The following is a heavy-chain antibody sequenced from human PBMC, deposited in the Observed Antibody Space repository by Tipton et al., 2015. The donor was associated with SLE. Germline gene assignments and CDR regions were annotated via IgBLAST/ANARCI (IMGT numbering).Heavy chain of an antibody. J-gene: IGHJ6*02. Sequence: LRLSCAVYGGSFSGYYWSWIRQPPGKGLEWIGEINHSGSTNYNPSLKSRVTISVDTSKNQFSLKLSSVTAADTAVYYCAVGSYYDFWSGYPPYYYYGMDVWGQGTTVTVSS. CDR3: AVGSYYDFWSGYPPYYYYGMDV. CDR1: GGSFSGYY. D-gene: IGHD3-3*01. CDR2: INHSGST. V-gene: IGHV4-34*01.